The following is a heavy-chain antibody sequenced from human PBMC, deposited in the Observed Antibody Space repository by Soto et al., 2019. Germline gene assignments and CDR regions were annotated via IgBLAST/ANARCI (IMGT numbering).Heavy chain of an antibody. D-gene: IGHD2-15*01. CDR3: ARGIATGQLDP. CDR2: INPDNGNT. V-gene: IGHV1-3*01. J-gene: IGHJ5*02. Sequence: ASVKVSCKASGYTFTRYTMSRVRQAPGQRLEWMGWINPDNGNTKSSQKFQDRVIITRDTSASTAYMDLSSLRSEDTAVYYCARGIATGQLDPWGQGTLVTVSS. CDR1: GYTFTRYT.